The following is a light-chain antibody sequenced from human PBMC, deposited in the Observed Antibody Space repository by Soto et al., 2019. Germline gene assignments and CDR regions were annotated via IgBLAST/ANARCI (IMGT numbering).Light chain of an antibody. V-gene: IGLV2-14*03. CDR3: ISYTSSSPYV. CDR1: SSDVGGYNY. J-gene: IGLJ1*01. Sequence: QSALTQPASVSGSPGQSITISCTGTSSDVGGYNYVSWYQHHPGKAPKRIIFDVSNRPSGISNRFSGSKSGNTASLTISGLQAEDEADYYCISYTSSSPYVFGTGTKLTVL. CDR2: DVS.